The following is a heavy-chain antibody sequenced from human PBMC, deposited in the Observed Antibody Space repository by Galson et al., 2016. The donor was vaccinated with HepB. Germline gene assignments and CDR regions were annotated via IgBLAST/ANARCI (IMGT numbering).Heavy chain of an antibody. Sequence: SLRLSCAASGFNFSSCAMSWVRQTPGKGLEWVSSISSSGDSTYYADSLKARFIISRDNSKNTLQLHMRSLRAEDTAIYYCAKRTSGYCGPFDYWGQGILVTVSS. D-gene: IGHD3-3*01. J-gene: IGHJ4*02. V-gene: IGHV3-23*01. CDR3: AKRTSGYCGPFDY. CDR1: GFNFSSCA. CDR2: ISSSGDST.